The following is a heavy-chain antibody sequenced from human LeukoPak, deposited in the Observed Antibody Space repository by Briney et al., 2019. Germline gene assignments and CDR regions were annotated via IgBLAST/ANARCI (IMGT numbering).Heavy chain of an antibody. V-gene: IGHV1-2*02. CDR1: GYTFTSNY. D-gene: IGHD2-21*01. Sequence: GASVKVSCKASGYTFTSNYMHWVRQAPGQGLEWVGWINPSSGGTNYAQKFQGRVTMTRDTSISTAYLELSRLRSDDTAVYYCARSYRGRRFDYWGQGTLVTVSS. CDR3: ARSYRGRRFDY. J-gene: IGHJ4*02. CDR2: INPSSGGT.